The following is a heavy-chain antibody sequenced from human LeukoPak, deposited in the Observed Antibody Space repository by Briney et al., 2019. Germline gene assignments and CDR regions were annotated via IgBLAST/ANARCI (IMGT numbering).Heavy chain of an antibody. V-gene: IGHV3-30-3*02. CDR2: ISYDGSNK. J-gene: IGHJ4*02. CDR1: GFTFSSYA. D-gene: IGHD4-17*01. CDR3: SKKGQNEDYGKPD. Sequence: GRSLRLSCAASGFTFSSYAMHWVRQAPGKGLEWVAVISYDGSNKYYADSVKGRFTISRDNSRSTLYLQMNSLRAEDTAVYYCSKKGQNEDYGKPDWGQGTLVTVSS.